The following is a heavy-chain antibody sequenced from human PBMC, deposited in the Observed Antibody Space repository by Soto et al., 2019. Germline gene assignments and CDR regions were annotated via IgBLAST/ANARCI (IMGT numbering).Heavy chain of an antibody. Sequence: SETLSLTCTVSGGSISDYNWSWMRQPPGKGLEWIGYIYYSGTSGSTNYNPSLKSRVTISVDTSKNQFSLKLTSVTAADTAVYYCAGGRWVQLPGYWGQGMLVT. D-gene: IGHD5-12*01. CDR3: AGGRWVQLPGY. J-gene: IGHJ4*02. CDR2: IYYSGTSGST. V-gene: IGHV4-59*01. CDR1: GGSISDYN.